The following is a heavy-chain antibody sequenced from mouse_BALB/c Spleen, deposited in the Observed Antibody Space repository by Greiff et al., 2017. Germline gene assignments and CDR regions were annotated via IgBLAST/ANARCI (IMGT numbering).Heavy chain of an antibody. CDR1: GYTFTSYY. CDR2: INPSNGGT. Sequence: QVQLQQPGAELVKPGASVKLSCKASGYTFTSYYMYWVKQRPGQGLEWIGGINPSNGGTNFNEKFKSKATLTVDKSSSTAYMQLSSLTSEDSAVYSCTRGGPLRYPYYAMDYWGQGTSVTVSS. J-gene: IGHJ4*01. V-gene: IGHV1S81*02. D-gene: IGHD1-1*01. CDR3: TRGGPLRYPYYAMDY.